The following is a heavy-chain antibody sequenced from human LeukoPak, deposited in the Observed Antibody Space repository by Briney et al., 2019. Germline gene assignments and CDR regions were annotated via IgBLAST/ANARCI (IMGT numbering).Heavy chain of an antibody. CDR2: ISWNSGSI. V-gene: IGHV3-9*01. D-gene: IGHD3-10*01. J-gene: IGHJ5*02. CDR3: AKDPLYGSGSYLIFDP. Sequence: GGSLRLSCAASGFTFDDYAMHWVRHAPGKGLEGVSGISWNSGSIGYADSVRGRFTISRDNAKNSLYLQMNSLRAEDTALYYCAKDPLYGSGSYLIFDPWGQGTLVTVSP. CDR1: GFTFDDYA.